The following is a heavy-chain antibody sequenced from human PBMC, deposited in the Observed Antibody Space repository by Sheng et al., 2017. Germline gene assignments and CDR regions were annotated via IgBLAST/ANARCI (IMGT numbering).Heavy chain of an antibody. V-gene: IGHV4-38-2*01. CDR1: GSSISSDYY. Sequence: QVQLQESGPGLVKPSETLSLTCFVSGSSISSDYYWDWIRQSPGKGLEWIGCVFHSGATYYNPSLQSRVTISIDTSKNEFSLRVTSVTAADTAVYFCGSSAWRGDNYYYMDVWGQGTTVTVSS. D-gene: IGHD2-21*02. CDR3: GSSAWRGDNYYYMDV. CDR2: VFHSGAT. J-gene: IGHJ6*03.